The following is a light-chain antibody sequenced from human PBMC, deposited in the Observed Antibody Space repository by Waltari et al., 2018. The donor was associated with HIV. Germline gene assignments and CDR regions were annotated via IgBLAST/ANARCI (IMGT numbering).Light chain of an antibody. J-gene: IGKJ3*01. CDR1: QTVNNK. Sequence: DIQMTQSPSSLSASVGDSVTITCRASQTVNNKLNWYQQKPGEAPKVVIYDASTLESGVPSRFRGGGSQTDFTLTITSLQLDDFATYFCQQSFSYPLTFGPGTKVDI. CDR2: DAS. V-gene: IGKV1-39*01. CDR3: QQSFSYPLT.